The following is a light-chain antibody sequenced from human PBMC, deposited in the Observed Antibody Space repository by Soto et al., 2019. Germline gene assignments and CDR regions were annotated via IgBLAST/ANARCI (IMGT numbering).Light chain of an antibody. V-gene: IGLV2-14*01. Sequence: QSVLTQPASVSGSPGQSIPISCTGTSSDVGGYNFVSWHQQHPGKAPKLMNYEVRNRSLGVSNRSSGSKSGTTASLPISGLQPEDEADYYCCSYASSSTRVFGTGAKGTVL. CDR2: EVR. J-gene: IGLJ1*01. CDR1: SSDVGGYNF. CDR3: CSYASSSTRV.